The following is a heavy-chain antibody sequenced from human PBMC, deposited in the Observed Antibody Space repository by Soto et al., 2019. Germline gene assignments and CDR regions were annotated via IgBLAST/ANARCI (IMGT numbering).Heavy chain of an antibody. J-gene: IGHJ4*02. CDR1: VFTFTRYS. CDR3: ARESEDLTSSFDY. Sequence: GPLRLSCAASVFTFTRYSMNWVRQAPGKGLEWVSSISSTTNYIYYGDSMKGRFTISRDNAKNSLYLEMNSLRAEDTAVYYCARESEDLTSSFDYWGQGTLVTVSS. V-gene: IGHV3-21*06. CDR2: ISSTTNYI.